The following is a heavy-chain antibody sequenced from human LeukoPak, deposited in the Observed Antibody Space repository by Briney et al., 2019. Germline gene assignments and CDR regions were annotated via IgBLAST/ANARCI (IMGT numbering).Heavy chain of an antibody. D-gene: IGHD3-22*01. Sequence: PGGSLRLSCAASGFTFSSYEMNWVRQAPGKGLEWVSHISSSASIIYYADSVKGRFTISRDNAKNSLYLQMNSLRTEDTAVYYCASLFTMIVVAPSDYWGQGTLVTVSS. CDR3: ASLFTMIVVAPSDY. CDR1: GFTFSSYE. J-gene: IGHJ4*02. CDR2: ISSSASII. V-gene: IGHV3-48*03.